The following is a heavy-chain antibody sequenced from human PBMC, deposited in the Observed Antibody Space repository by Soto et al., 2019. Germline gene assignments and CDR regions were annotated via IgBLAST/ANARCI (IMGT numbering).Heavy chain of an antibody. CDR2: IYCSGST. V-gene: IGHV4-59*01. D-gene: IGHD2-8*02. J-gene: IGHJ4*02. Sequence: PSETLSLTCTVSGGSISSYYWSWIRQPPGKGLEWIGYIYCSGSTNYNPSLKSRVTISVDTSKNQFSLKLSSVTAADTAVYYCARGGGVYYFDYWGQGTLVTVSS. CDR3: ARGGGVYYFDY. CDR1: GGSISSYY.